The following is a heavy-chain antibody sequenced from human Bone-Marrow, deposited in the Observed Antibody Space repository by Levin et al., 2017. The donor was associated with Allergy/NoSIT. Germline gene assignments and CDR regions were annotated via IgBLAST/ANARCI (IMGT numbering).Heavy chain of an antibody. CDR2: MNPVSGNT. Sequence: ASVKVSCQASGYTFMNYDINWVRQAPGQGLEWMGWMNPVSGNTGYAQKFQGRVTMNRRFSTTTAYMELSSLTSDDTAVYYCARAVRSLHLLRGDWFDPWGQGTLVTVSS. D-gene: IGHD3-10*01. CDR1: GYTFMNYD. V-gene: IGHV1-8*02. J-gene: IGHJ5*02. CDR3: ARAVRSLHLLRGDWFDP.